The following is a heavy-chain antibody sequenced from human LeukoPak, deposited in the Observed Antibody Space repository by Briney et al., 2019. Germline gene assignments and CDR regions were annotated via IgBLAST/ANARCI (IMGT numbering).Heavy chain of an antibody. CDR1: GYSISSGYY. J-gene: IGHJ5*02. V-gene: IGHV4-38-2*02. D-gene: IGHD4-17*01. CDR3: ARDDGEGP. CDR2: IYTSGST. Sequence: SETLSLTCTVSGYSISSGYYWGWIRQPPGKGLEWIGRIYTSGSTNYNPSLKSRVTMSVDTSKNQFSLKLSSVTAADTAVYYCARDDGEGPWGQGTLVTVSS.